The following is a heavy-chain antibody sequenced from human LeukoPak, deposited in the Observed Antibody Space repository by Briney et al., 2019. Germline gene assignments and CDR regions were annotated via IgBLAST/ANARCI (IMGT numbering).Heavy chain of an antibody. D-gene: IGHD3-22*01. CDR1: GGSISSYY. CDR3: AREGPPMIVVVGGVFDI. J-gene: IGHJ3*02. CDR2: IYYSGST. V-gene: IGHV4-59*01. Sequence: SETLSLTCTVSGGSISSYYWSWIRQPPGKGLEWIGYIYYSGSTNYNPSLKSRVTISVDTSKNQFSLKLSSVTAADTAVYYCAREGPPMIVVVGGVFDIWGQGTMVTVSS.